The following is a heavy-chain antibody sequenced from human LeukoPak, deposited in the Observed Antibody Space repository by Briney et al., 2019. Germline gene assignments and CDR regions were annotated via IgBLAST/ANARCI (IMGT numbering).Heavy chain of an antibody. Sequence: PSETLSLTCIVSSGSISSYFWSWIRQPPGKGLEWIGYVSYSGTTNYNPSLRGRVTISVDTSKNQFSLKLSPVTAADTAVYYCARVLNWGSFNYYFGMDVWGQGTTVTVSS. CDR3: ARVLNWGSFNYYFGMDV. J-gene: IGHJ6*02. CDR1: SGSISSYF. V-gene: IGHV4-59*01. D-gene: IGHD7-27*01. CDR2: VSYSGTT.